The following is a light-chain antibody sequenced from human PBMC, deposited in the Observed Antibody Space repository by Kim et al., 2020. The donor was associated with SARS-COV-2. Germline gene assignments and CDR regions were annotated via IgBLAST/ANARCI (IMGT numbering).Light chain of an antibody. CDR2: DVT. CDR1: SGDVGAYNY. V-gene: IGLV2-14*03. Sequence: QSASVSGSPGQSITISCTGTSGDVGAYNYVSWFQQHPGRAPKLMIYDVTNRPSGISNRFSGSKSGNTASLTISGLQAEDEADYYCNSYTGSDTLIFGGGTQLTVL. J-gene: IGLJ2*01. CDR3: NSYTGSDTLI.